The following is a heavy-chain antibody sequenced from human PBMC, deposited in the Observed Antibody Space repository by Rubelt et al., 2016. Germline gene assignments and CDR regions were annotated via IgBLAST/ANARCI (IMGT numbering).Heavy chain of an antibody. CDR2: IYYSGST. Sequence: QVQLQESGPGLVKPSETLSLTCTVSGGSISSYYWSWIRQPPGKGLEWIGYIYYSGSTNYNPSLKSRVTISVDTSKNQFSLKLSSVTAADTAVYYCARGAVTTHYFDYWGQGTLVTVSS. CDR3: ARGAVTTHYFDY. V-gene: IGHV4-59*01. CDR1: GGSISSYY. D-gene: IGHD1-1*01. J-gene: IGHJ4*02.